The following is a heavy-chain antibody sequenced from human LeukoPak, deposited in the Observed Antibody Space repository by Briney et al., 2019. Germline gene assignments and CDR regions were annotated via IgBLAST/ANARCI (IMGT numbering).Heavy chain of an antibody. CDR3: ARLLYYYDSSGYYYWYFDL. D-gene: IGHD3-22*01. Sequence: SETLSLTCTVSGGSISSGDYYWSWIRQPPGKGLEWIGYIYYSGSTYYNPSLKSRVTISVDTSKNQFSLKLSSVTAADTAVYYCARLLYYYDSSGYYYWYFDLWGRGTLVTVSS. CDR2: IYYSGST. CDR1: GGSISSGDYY. V-gene: IGHV4-30-4*01. J-gene: IGHJ2*01.